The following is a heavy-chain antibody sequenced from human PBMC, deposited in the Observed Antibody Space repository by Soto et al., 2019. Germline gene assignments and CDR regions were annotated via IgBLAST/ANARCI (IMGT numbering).Heavy chain of an antibody. CDR2: LKRDGRER. Sequence: GGSLRLSCAASGFTFGDYWMTRVRQAPGKGLEWVANLKRDGRERYYVDSVKGRFSVSRDNAKNSLYLQMNNLRPEDTAVYYCARDVYEILGRVVRRLDSWGQGTLVTVSS. V-gene: IGHV3-7*03. CDR3: ARDVYEILGRVVRRLDS. J-gene: IGHJ4*02. CDR1: GFTFGDYW. D-gene: IGHD2-8*01.